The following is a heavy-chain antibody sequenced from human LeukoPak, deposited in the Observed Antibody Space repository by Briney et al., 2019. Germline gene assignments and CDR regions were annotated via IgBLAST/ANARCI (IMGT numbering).Heavy chain of an antibody. V-gene: IGHV4-59*01. CDR1: GGSITNYY. Sequence: SETLSLTCSVSGGSITNYYWNWIRQPPGKGLEWIGYIHNSGDTNHNPSLKSRVTISVDTSKNQFSLKLSSVTAADTAVYYCAREGTAGTNLNWFDPWGQGTLVTVSS. J-gene: IGHJ5*02. CDR3: AREGTAGTNLNWFDP. D-gene: IGHD1-1*01. CDR2: IHNSGDT.